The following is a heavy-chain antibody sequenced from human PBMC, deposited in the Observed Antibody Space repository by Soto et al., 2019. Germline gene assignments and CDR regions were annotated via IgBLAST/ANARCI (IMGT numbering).Heavy chain of an antibody. Sequence: GGSLRLSCAASGFTFSSYSMNWVRQAPGKGLEWVSSISSSSSYIYYADSVKGRFTISRDNAKNSLYLQMNSLRAEDTAVYCCARDHGITGTTGDAFDIWGQGTMVTVSS. CDR2: ISSSSSYI. D-gene: IGHD1-7*01. CDR1: GFTFSSYS. V-gene: IGHV3-21*01. J-gene: IGHJ3*02. CDR3: ARDHGITGTTGDAFDI.